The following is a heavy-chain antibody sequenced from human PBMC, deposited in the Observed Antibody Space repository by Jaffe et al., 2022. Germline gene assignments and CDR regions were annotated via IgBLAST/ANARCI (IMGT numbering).Heavy chain of an antibody. CDR1: GFTFDDYA. CDR2: ISWNSGSI. D-gene: IGHD2-15*01. CDR3: AKGPLTPDIVVVVAAMEVYFDY. V-gene: IGHV3-9*01. J-gene: IGHJ4*02. Sequence: EVQLVESGGGLVQPGRSLRLSCAASGFTFDDYAMHWVRQAPGKGLEWVSGISWNSGSIGYADSVKGRFTISRDNAKNSLYLQMNSLRAEDTALYYCAKGPLTPDIVVVVAAMEVYFDYWGQGTLVTVSS.